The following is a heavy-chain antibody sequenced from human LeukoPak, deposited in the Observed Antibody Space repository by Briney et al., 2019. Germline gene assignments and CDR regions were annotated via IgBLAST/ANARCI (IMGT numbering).Heavy chain of an antibody. D-gene: IGHD1-26*01. Sequence: PSETLSLTCTISGGSITSYYWSWIRQPPGKGLEWIGYIYDSGSTNYNPSLKSRVTISVDTSKNQVSLKLSSVTAAGTAVYYCARHMYSGRYYGIDYWGQGTLVTVSS. V-gene: IGHV4-59*08. CDR2: IYDSGST. CDR3: ARHMYSGRYYGIDY. J-gene: IGHJ4*02. CDR1: GGSITSYY.